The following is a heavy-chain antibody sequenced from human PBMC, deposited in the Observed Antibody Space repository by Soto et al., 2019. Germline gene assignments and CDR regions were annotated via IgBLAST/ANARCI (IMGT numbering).Heavy chain of an antibody. CDR1: GFSLSNARMG. CDR3: ARIFLEAAAGPFDY. Sequence: KESGPVLVKPTETLTLTCPVSGFSLSNARMGVSWIRQPPGKALEWLAHIFSNDEKSYSTSLKSRLTISKDTSKSQVVLTMTNMDPVDTATYYCARIFLEAAAGPFDYWGQGTLVTVSS. D-gene: IGHD6-13*01. J-gene: IGHJ4*02. V-gene: IGHV2-26*01. CDR2: IFSNDEK.